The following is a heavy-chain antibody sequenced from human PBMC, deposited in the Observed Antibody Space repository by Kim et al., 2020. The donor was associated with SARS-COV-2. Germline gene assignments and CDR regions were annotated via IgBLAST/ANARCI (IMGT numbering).Heavy chain of an antibody. Sequence: ADSVKGRFTISRDNSKNTLYLQMNSLRAEDTAIYYCAKEGSSSWYAPDYWGQGTLVTVSS. D-gene: IGHD6-13*01. CDR3: AKEGSSSWYAPDY. V-gene: IGHV3-33*06. J-gene: IGHJ4*02.